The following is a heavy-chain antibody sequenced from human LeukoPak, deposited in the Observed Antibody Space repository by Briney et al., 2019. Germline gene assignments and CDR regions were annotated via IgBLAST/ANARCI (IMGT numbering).Heavy chain of an antibody. CDR1: GFVVSNFA. CDR2: STASGNT. D-gene: IGHD6-19*01. CDR3: AKERSVAPNWFDP. Sequence: GGSLRLSCAASGFVVSNFAISWVRQPPGKGLEWVSASTASGNTNYADSVKGRFTISRDNLKNTVSLQMNGLRVGDTAVYFCAKERSVAPNWFDPWGQGTLVTVYS. J-gene: IGHJ5*02. V-gene: IGHV3-23*01.